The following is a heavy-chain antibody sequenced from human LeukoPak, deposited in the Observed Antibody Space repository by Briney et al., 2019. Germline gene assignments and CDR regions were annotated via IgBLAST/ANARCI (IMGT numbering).Heavy chain of an antibody. Sequence: GGSLRLSCSASGFTFSSYAMHWVRQAPGKGLEYVSAISSNGGSTYYADSVKGRFTISRDNSKNTLYLQMSSLRAEDTAVYYCGKGHRTRIGGATGSSAPWGKGPLVTVS. CDR2: ISSNGGST. CDR3: GKGHRTRIGGATGSSAP. CDR1: GFTFSSYA. V-gene: IGHV3-64D*06. J-gene: IGHJ5*02. D-gene: IGHD1-26*01.